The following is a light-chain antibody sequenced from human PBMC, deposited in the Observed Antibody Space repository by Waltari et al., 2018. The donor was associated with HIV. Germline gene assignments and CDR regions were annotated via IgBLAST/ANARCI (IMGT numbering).Light chain of an antibody. Sequence: DIQLTQSPSTLAAFVVDRVTITCRSSQTINKWLAWYQQKPGNPPKLLITKASTLEVGVPTRFSGRGSETEFTLTIDTLQPDDFAVYYCQQYNSFPSFGQGTRLE. J-gene: IGKJ5*01. CDR2: KAS. CDR1: QTINKW. V-gene: IGKV1-5*03. CDR3: QQYNSFPS.